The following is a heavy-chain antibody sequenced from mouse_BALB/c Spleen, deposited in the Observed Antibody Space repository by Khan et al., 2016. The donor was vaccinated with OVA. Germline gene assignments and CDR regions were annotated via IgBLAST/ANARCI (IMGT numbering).Heavy chain of an antibody. D-gene: IGHD4-1*01. CDR3: ASHLTGSFAY. CDR2: INSDGGYT. J-gene: IGHJ3*01. V-gene: IGHV5-6*01. CDR1: GFTFSAYG. Sequence: EVELVESGGDLVKPGGSLRLSCAASGFTFSAYGMAWVRQAPDNRLEWVATINSDGGYTYYPDTVKGRFTISRNNAENTLSLQMSSLKSEDTAIYYCASHLTGSFAYWGQGTLVTGSA.